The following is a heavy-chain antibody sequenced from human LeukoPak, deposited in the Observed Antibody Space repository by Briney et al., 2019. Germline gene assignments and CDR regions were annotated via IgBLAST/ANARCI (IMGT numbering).Heavy chain of an antibody. V-gene: IGHV1-2*02. J-gene: IGHJ3*02. CDR3: ARGRTMDGSTPPFEI. Sequence: GASVKVSCKASGYTFTNYYMHWGRQAPGQGLEWMGWIDPNTGDTNYSQNIQGRATMTRDTSINTAYMEFTSLGSDVTAVYYCARGRTMDGSTPPFEIWGQGTMVTVSS. CDR1: GYTFTNYY. CDR2: IDPNTGDT. D-gene: IGHD4/OR15-4a*01.